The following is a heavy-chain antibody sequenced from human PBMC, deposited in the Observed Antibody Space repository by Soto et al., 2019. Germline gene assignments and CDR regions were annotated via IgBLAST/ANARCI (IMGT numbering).Heavy chain of an antibody. Sequence: ETLSLTCSVSGGSVSNDDYFWGWIRQSPGKGLEWIGYVYHSGSTNYNPALKSRATVSVDKSKNQFSLALTSMTAADTAFYYCARATGSGYYTPWGQGTLVTVSS. CDR1: GGSVSNDDYF. D-gene: IGHD3-22*01. CDR2: VYHSGST. CDR3: ARATGSGYYTP. J-gene: IGHJ5*02. V-gene: IGHV4-61*08.